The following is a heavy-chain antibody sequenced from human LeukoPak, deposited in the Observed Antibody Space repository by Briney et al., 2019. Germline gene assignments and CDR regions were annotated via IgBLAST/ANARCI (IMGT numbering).Heavy chain of an antibody. Sequence: ASVKVSCKASGYTFTSYDINWVRQATGQGLEWMGRMNPNSGNTGYAQKFQGRVTMTRNTSISTAYMELSSLRSEDTAVYYCARAKDILTGYSANFDYWGQGTLVTVSS. V-gene: IGHV1-8*01. CDR1: GYTFTSYD. CDR3: ARAKDILTGYSANFDY. J-gene: IGHJ4*02. CDR2: MNPNSGNT. D-gene: IGHD3-9*01.